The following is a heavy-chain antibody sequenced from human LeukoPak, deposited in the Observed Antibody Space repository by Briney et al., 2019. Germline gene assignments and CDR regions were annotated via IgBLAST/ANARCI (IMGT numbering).Heavy chain of an antibody. Sequence: GGALRLSCAASRFTFRSYIMYWVRQAPGKGLEWVSSISSSSSYLYYADSVKGRFAISRDNAKNSLYLQMNSLRAEDTAVYYCARISGSQDPWGQGTLVTVSS. V-gene: IGHV3-21*01. CDR2: ISSSSSYL. CDR1: RFTFRSYI. J-gene: IGHJ5*02. D-gene: IGHD1-26*01. CDR3: ARISGSQDP.